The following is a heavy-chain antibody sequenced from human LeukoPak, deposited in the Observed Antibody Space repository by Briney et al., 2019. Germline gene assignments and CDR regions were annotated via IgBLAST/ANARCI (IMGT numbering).Heavy chain of an antibody. J-gene: IGHJ4*02. CDR2: ISYDGSNK. V-gene: IGHV3-30*18. D-gene: IGHD3-16*01. CDR3: AKERLGSLGALGY. Sequence: GGSLRLACAASGFTFSSYGMHWARQAPGKGLEWVAVISYDGSNKYYAHSVNGRFTISRDNSTDTLYLQMNSLRAGDTAVYYSAKERLGSLGALGYWGQGTLVTVSS. CDR1: GFTFSSYG.